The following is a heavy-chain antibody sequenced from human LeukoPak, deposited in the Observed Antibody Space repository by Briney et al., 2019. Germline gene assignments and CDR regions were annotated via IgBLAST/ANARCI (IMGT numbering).Heavy chain of an antibody. Sequence: ASVKVSCKTSGDTFSSYGISWVRQAPGQGLEWMGRIIPTVGSTNYAEKLQGRVTITADKSTSTVYMELSSLRSEDTAVYYCARHYGGLDDYWGQGTLIIVSS. CDR2: IIPTVGST. D-gene: IGHD4-23*01. V-gene: IGHV1-69*04. CDR3: ARHYGGLDDY. J-gene: IGHJ4*02. CDR1: GDTFSSYG.